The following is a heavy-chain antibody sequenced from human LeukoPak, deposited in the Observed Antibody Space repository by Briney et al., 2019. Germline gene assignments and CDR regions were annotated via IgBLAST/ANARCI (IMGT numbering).Heavy chain of an antibody. V-gene: IGHV3-48*01. J-gene: IGHJ4*02. CDR1: GFTFSSYA. Sequence: GGSLRLSCAASGFTFSSYAMSWVRQAPGKGLEWVSFISSSSSTIYYADSVKGRFTISRDNAKSSLSLQMNSLRAEDTAVYYCARDLIDYWGQGTLVTVSS. CDR2: ISSSSSTI. CDR3: ARDLIDY.